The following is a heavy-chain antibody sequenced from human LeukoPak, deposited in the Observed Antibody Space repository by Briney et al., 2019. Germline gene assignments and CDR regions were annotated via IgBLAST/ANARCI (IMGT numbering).Heavy chain of an antibody. CDR3: ARDNNWNYPDY. V-gene: IGHV3-74*01. J-gene: IGHJ4*02. CDR1: GFTFSSSS. D-gene: IGHD1-7*01. Sequence: GGSLRLSCVASGFTFSSSSMNWVRQAPGKGLVWVSRISSDGSTTRYADSVKGRFTVSRDNAKNTLFLQMNSLRAKDTAVYYCARDNNWNYPDYWGQGTLVTVSS. CDR2: ISSDGSTT.